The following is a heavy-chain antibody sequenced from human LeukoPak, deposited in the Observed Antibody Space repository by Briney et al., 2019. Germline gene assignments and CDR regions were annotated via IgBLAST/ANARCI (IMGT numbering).Heavy chain of an antibody. J-gene: IGHJ3*02. D-gene: IGHD3-9*01. CDR2: IYYSGST. V-gene: IGHV4-59*12. CDR3: ARGGWYDILTGYYRDAFDI. Sequence: SETLSLTCTVSGGSISSYYWSWIRQPPGKGLEWIGYIYYSGSTNYNPSLKSRVTMSVDTSKNQFSLKLSSVTAADTAVYYCARGGWYDILTGYYRDAFDIWGQGTIVTVSS. CDR1: GGSISSYY.